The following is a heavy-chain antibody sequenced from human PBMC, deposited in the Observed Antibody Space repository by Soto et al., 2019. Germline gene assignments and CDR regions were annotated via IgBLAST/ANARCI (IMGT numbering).Heavy chain of an antibody. D-gene: IGHD6-19*01. V-gene: IGHV3-7*01. Sequence: GGSLRLSCAATGFTFSSYWTSWVRQAPGKGLEWVANINQDGSEKYYVDSVKGRFTISRDNAKNSLYLQMNSLRAEDTALYYCAREEWGRSEYSSAWYWVDSWGQGTLVTVSS. CDR2: INQDGSEK. CDR1: GFTFSSYW. J-gene: IGHJ4*02. CDR3: AREEWGRSEYSSAWYWVDS.